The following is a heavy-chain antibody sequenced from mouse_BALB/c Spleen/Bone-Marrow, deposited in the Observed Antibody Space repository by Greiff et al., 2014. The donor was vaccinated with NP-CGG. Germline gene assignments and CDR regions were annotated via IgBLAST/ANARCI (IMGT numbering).Heavy chain of an antibody. J-gene: IGHJ3*01. CDR2: ISSGSSTI. Sequence: EVKLMESGGGLVLPGGSRKLSCAASGLTFSSFGMHWVRQAPEKGLEWVAYISSGSSTIYYADTVKGRFTISRDNPKNTLFLQMTSLRSEDTAMYYCAIRAYWGQGTLVTVSA. V-gene: IGHV5-17*02. CDR1: GLTFSSFG. CDR3: AIRAY. D-gene: IGHD3-2*02.